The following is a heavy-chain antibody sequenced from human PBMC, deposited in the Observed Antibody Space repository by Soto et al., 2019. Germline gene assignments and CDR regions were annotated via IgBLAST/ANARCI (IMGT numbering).Heavy chain of an antibody. Sequence: QITLKESGPTLVKPTQTLTLTCTFSGFSLSTSGVGVGWIRQPPGKALEWLALIYWNDDKRYSPSLKSRLTITKDTSKNQVVLTMTNMDPVDTATYYCAHRRGDFWSGYYQFYGMDVWGQGTTVNVSS. CDR1: GFSLSTSGVG. J-gene: IGHJ6*02. CDR2: IYWNDDK. V-gene: IGHV2-5*01. D-gene: IGHD3-3*01. CDR3: AHRRGDFWSGYYQFYGMDV.